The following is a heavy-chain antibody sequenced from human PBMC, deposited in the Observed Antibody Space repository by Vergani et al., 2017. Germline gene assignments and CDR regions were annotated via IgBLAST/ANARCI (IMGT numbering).Heavy chain of an antibody. CDR3: AKASLDTAMVTFVDY. Sequence: EVQLVESGGVVVKPGGSLRLSCAASGFTFDDYTMHWVRQVPGKGLEWVSLISWDAGSTYYADSVKGRFTMSRDNSKSSLYLQMNSLRTEDTALYYCAKASLDTAMVTFVDYWGQGTLVTVSS. CDR2: ISWDAGST. D-gene: IGHD5-18*01. CDR1: GFTFDDYT. J-gene: IGHJ4*02. V-gene: IGHV3-43*01.